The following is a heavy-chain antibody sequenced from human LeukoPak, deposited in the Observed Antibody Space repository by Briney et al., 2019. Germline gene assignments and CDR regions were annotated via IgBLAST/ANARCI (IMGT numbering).Heavy chain of an antibody. D-gene: IGHD1-26*01. V-gene: IGHV4-38-2*01. CDR1: GYSISSGYY. CDR3: AGNSGSYFMSFDY. Sequence: SETLSLTCAVSGYSISSGYYWGWIRQPPGKGLEWIGSIYHSGSTYYNPSLKSRVTISVDTSKNQFSLKLSSVTAADTAVYCCAGNSGSYFMSFDYWGQGTLVTVSS. J-gene: IGHJ4*02. CDR2: IYHSGST.